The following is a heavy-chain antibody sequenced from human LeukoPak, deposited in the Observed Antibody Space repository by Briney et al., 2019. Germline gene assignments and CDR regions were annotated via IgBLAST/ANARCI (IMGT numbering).Heavy chain of an antibody. D-gene: IGHD6-19*01. J-gene: IGHJ4*02. Sequence: PGGSLRPSCAASGFTFSSYAMSWVRQAPGKGLEWVSAISGSGGSTYYADSVKGRFTISRDNSKNTLYLQMNSLRAEDTAVYYCAKGQQWLVLGYYWGQGTLVTVSS. CDR1: GFTFSSYA. V-gene: IGHV3-23*01. CDR2: ISGSGGST. CDR3: AKGQQWLVLGYY.